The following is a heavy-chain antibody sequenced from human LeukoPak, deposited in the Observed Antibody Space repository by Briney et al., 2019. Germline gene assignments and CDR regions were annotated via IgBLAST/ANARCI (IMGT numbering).Heavy chain of an antibody. D-gene: IGHD3-10*01. J-gene: IGHJ4*02. CDR1: GFTFTTYW. CDR3: AKVAHYYYGSESYYFFEH. CDR2: IKQDGTEK. Sequence: GGSLRLSCTASGFTFTTYWMSWVRHPPGKGLEWVANIKQDGTEKYYVDSVKGRFTISRDNAKNSLYLQMNSLRVEDTATYYCAKVAHYYYGSESYYFFEHWGQGTPVTATS. V-gene: IGHV3-7*01.